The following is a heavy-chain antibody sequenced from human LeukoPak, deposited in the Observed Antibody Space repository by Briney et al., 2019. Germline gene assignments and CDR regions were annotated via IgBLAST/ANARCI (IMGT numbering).Heavy chain of an antibody. CDR2: ISAYNGNT. Sequence: ASVKVSCKASGYTFTSYGISWVRQAPGQGLEWMGWISAYNGNTNYAQKLQGRVTMTPATSTSTAYMELRSLRSDDTAVYYCARDRPTLRYFDWYPTPFDYWGPGTLVTVSS. CDR3: ARDRPTLRYFDWYPTPFDY. D-gene: IGHD3-9*01. CDR1: GYTFTSYG. V-gene: IGHV1-18*01. J-gene: IGHJ4*02.